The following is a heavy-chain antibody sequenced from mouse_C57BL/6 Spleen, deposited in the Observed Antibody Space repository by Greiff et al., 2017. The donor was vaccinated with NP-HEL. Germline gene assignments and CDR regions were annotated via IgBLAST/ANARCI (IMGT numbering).Heavy chain of an antibody. CDR3: ARYDDGYLNWYFDV. CDR1: GYAFSSYW. V-gene: IGHV1-80*01. Sequence: VQLQQSGAELVKPGASVKISCKASGYAFSSYWMNWVKQRPGKGLEWIGQIYPGDGDTNYNGKFKGKATLTADKSSSTAYMQLSSLTSEDSAVYFCARYDDGYLNWYFDVWGTGTTVTVSS. CDR2: IYPGDGDT. D-gene: IGHD2-3*01. J-gene: IGHJ1*03.